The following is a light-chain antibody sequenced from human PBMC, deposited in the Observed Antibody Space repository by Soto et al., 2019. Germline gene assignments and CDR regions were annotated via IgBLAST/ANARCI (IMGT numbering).Light chain of an antibody. Sequence: DALMTQSPLSLPVTLGQPASISCRSRQSLVGGDGVTYLNWFHQRPGQSPRRLIYKVSKRDSGVPDRVSGSGSGSDFKMKISRVEDEDVGLYYCVQGTHWPYSSGQGTKLEIQ. CDR3: VQGTHWPYS. J-gene: IGKJ2*03. CDR2: KVS. V-gene: IGKV2-30*01. CDR1: QSLVGGDGVTY.